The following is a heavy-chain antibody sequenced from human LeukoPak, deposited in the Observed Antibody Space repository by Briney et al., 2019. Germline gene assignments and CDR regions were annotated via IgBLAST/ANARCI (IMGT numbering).Heavy chain of an antibody. V-gene: IGHV1-69*05. CDR1: GGTFRTYA. D-gene: IGHD3-22*01. Sequence: ASVKVSCKASGGTFRTYAISWVRQAPGQGLEWMGGIIPIFGTANFAQKFQGRVTITNDESTRTAYMELSSLRSEDTAVYYCEGELSYDSSGFYYLNWGQGTLVTVSS. CDR2: IIPIFGTA. J-gene: IGHJ4*02. CDR3: EGELSYDSSGFYYLN.